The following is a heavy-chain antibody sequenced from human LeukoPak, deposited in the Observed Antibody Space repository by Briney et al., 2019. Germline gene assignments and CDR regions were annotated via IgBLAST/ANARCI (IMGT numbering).Heavy chain of an antibody. V-gene: IGHV3-74*01. J-gene: IGHJ4*02. D-gene: IGHD1-26*01. CDR3: ARDEAGVGATCDY. Sequence: GGSLRLSCTVSGLTFSGYWMHWVRQAPGEGLVWVSRINSDGSRTTYADSVKGRFTISRDNAKNTLYLQMNSLRAEDTAVYYCARDEAGVGATCDYWGQGTLVTVSS. CDR2: INSDGSRT. CDR1: GLTFSGYW.